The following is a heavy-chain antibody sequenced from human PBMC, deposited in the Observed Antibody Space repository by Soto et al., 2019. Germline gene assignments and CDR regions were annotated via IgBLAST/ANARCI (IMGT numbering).Heavy chain of an antibody. Sequence: PSETLSLTCTVSGGSISSGDYYWSWIRQPPGKGLEWIGYIYYSGSTYYNPSLKSRVTISVDTSKNQFSLKLSSVTAADTAVYYCARGGCSGGSCYVRTYYYYYCMDVWGQGTTVTVSS. CDR3: ARGGCSGGSCYVRTYYYYYCMDV. D-gene: IGHD2-15*01. CDR1: GGSISSGDYY. V-gene: IGHV4-30-4*01. CDR2: IYYSGST. J-gene: IGHJ6*02.